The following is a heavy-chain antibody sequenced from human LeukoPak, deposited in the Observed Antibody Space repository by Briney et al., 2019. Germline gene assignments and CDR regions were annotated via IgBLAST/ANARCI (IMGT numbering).Heavy chain of an antibody. CDR3: AVQTIVANTQGDAFDI. CDR2: INCNSAGT. Sequence: EASVKVSCKASVYTFTAYYIHWVRQAPGQGLEWVGRINCNSAGTNYAQKFRGRVTMTRDTSISTVYVELSGLRSDDTAVYYCAVQTIVANTQGDAFDIWGQGTTVIVSS. V-gene: IGHV1-2*06. CDR1: VYTFTAYY. D-gene: IGHD5-12*01. J-gene: IGHJ3*02.